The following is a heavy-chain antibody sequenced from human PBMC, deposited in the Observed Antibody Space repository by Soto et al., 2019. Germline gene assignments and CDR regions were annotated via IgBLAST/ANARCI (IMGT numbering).Heavy chain of an antibody. Sequence: QMQLVESGGGVVQPGRSLRLSCAASGFSFRNYNLHWVRQAPGKGLEWGAVVSHDGVNKHYAESVKGRRSISRDSSRDTLYLKMNSLSTEDTAVYYCVRETQIVMVVVPTPGSPGAFDLWGQGTMVTVSS. V-gene: IGHV3-30-3*01. J-gene: IGHJ3*01. CDR2: VSHDGVNK. D-gene: IGHD2-15*01. CDR3: VRETQIVMVVVPTPGSPGAFDL. CDR1: GFSFRNYN.